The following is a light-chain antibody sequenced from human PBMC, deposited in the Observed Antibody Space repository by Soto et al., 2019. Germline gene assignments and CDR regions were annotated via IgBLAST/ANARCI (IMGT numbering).Light chain of an antibody. Sequence: EIVVTQSPATQSLSPGERATLSCRASQSISRYLAWYQQKLGQAPRLLIYDASNRATGIPARFSGSGSGTDFTLTISSLEPEDFAVYYCQQRSTWPLTFGGGTKVEIK. J-gene: IGKJ4*01. CDR2: DAS. CDR1: QSISRY. CDR3: QQRSTWPLT. V-gene: IGKV3-11*01.